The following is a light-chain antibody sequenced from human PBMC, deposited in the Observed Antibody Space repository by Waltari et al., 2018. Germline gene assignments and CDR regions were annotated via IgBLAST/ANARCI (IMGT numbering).Light chain of an antibody. Sequence: QSALTQPASVSGSPGQSITISCTGTSSDVGSYNLVSWYQQHPGKAPKLMIYEVSKRPSGVFNRFSGSKSGNTASLTISGLQAEDEADYYCCSYAGSSTPSYVFGTGTKVTVL. CDR2: EVS. J-gene: IGLJ1*01. V-gene: IGLV2-23*02. CDR1: SSDVGSYNL. CDR3: CSYAGSSTPSYV.